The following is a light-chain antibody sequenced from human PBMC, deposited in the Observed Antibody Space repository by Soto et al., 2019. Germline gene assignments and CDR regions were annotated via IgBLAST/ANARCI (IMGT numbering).Light chain of an antibody. CDR3: QQYNSDSCT. V-gene: IGKV1-5*01. J-gene: IGKJ2*02. CDR1: QSISSW. Sequence: DIQMTQSPSTLSSSVGYRVTITCRSSQSISSWLAWYHQKPGKAPKLLIYDASSLESGVPSRFSGSGSGTEFPLTISSLQPDHFETYYCQQYNSDSCTFGQGTKVDIK. CDR2: DAS.